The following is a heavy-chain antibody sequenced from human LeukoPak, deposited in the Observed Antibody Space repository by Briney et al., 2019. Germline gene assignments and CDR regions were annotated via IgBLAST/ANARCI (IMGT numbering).Heavy chain of an antibody. CDR2: INPGGTET. CDR1: GFSLSTYW. V-gene: IGHV3-7*01. Sequence: GGSLRLSCAASGFSLSTYWVTWVRQAPGTGLERVANINPGGTETYYVEPVKGRLTISRDNAKDLVYLQMNSLRAEDSAVYHCGRFGYVAGVDLWGQGTLVTVSS. J-gene: IGHJ4*02. D-gene: IGHD6-19*01. CDR3: GRFGYVAGVDL.